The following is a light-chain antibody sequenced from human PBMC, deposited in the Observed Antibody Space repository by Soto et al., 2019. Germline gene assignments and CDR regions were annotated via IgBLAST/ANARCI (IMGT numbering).Light chain of an antibody. Sequence: QSVLTQPASVSGSPGQSITISCTGTSSDVGAYNYVSWYQQHPGKAPKLMIYEVSNWPSGVSNRFSGSKSGNTASLTISGLRAEDEADYYCSSYSSISTLIFGGGTKLTVL. CDR2: EVS. V-gene: IGLV2-14*01. CDR1: SSDVGAYNY. CDR3: SSYSSISTLI. J-gene: IGLJ2*01.